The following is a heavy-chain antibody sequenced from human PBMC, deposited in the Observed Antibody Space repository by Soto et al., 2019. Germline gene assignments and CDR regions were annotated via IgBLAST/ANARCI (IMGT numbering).Heavy chain of an antibody. CDR2: ITGGGDNT. CDR1: GFTFSNNA. D-gene: IGHD6-19*01. Sequence: GGSLRLSCAASGFTFSNNAMSWVRQAPGKGLEWVSAITGGGDNTHYADSVKGRFTISRDNSKNTLYLQMNSLRAEDTAIYYCAKDGGLGRVDPWGQGTLVTVSS. CDR3: AKDGGLGRVDP. V-gene: IGHV3-23*01. J-gene: IGHJ5*02.